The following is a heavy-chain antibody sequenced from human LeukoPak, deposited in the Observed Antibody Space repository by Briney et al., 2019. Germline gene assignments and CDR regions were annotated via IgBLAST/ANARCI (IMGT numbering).Heavy chain of an antibody. CDR1: GYTFTGYY. D-gene: IGHD3-10*01. V-gene: IGHV1-2*02. CDR2: INPNSGGT. J-gene: IGHJ6*04. Sequence: ASVKVSCKASGYTFTGYYMHWVRQAPGQGLEWMGWINPNSGGTNYAQKFQGRVTMTRDTSISTAYMELSRLRSDDTAVYYCARGPTWGFGELEDVWGKGTTVTIPS. CDR3: ARGPTWGFGELEDV.